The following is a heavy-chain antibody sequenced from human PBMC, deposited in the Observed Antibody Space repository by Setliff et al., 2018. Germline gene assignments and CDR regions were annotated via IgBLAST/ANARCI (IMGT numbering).Heavy chain of an antibody. D-gene: IGHD1-1*01. CDR3: ARDREGDGNYYMDA. CDR1: GGSFSSYG. V-gene: IGHV1-69*05. Sequence: GASVKVSCKASGGSFSSYGITWVRQAPGQGLEWMGGTIPMFGTTNYAQKFQGRVTIITVYLQMNNLRADDSAVYYCARDREGDGNYYMDAWGKGTTVTVS. J-gene: IGHJ6*03. CDR2: TIPMFGTT.